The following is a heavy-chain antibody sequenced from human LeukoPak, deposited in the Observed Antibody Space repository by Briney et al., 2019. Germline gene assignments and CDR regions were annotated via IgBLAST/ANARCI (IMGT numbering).Heavy chain of an antibody. Sequence: GGSLRLSCAASGFTFSSYAMHWVRQAPGKGLEWVAVISYDGSNKYYADSVKGRFTISRDNSKNTLYLQMNSLRAEDTAVYYCAASRYCSGGSCCPRFDYWGQGTLVTVSS. CDR1: GFTFSSYA. CDR2: ISYDGSNK. V-gene: IGHV3-30-3*01. CDR3: AASRYCSGGSCCPRFDY. J-gene: IGHJ4*02. D-gene: IGHD2-15*01.